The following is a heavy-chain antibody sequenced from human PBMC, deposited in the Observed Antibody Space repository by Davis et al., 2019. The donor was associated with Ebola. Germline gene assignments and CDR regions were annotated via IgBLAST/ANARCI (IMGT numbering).Heavy chain of an antibody. CDR2: IIPILGIA. V-gene: IGHV1-69*02. D-gene: IGHD3-22*01. J-gene: IGHJ4*02. CDR1: GGTFSSYT. CDR3: ARAPRSSGYYYRLSYYFDY. Sequence: SVKVSCKASGGTFSSYTISWVRQAPGQGLEWMGRIIPILGIANYAQKFQGRVTITADKSTSTAYMELSSLRSEDTAVYYCARAPRSSGYYYRLSYYFDYWGQGTLVTVSS.